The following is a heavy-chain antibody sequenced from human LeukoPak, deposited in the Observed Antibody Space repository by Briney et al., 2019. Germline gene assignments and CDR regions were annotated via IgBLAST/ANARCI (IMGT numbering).Heavy chain of an antibody. Sequence: GGSLRLSCTVSGFTFSSYGMHWVRQAPGKGLEWVAFIRYDGSNKYYADSVKGRFTISRDNSKNTLYLQMNSLRAEDTAVYYCAKLGSRPSYYYYMDVWGKGTTVTISS. V-gene: IGHV3-30*02. CDR1: GFTFSSYG. J-gene: IGHJ6*03. CDR2: IRYDGSNK. CDR3: AKLGSRPSYYYYMDV.